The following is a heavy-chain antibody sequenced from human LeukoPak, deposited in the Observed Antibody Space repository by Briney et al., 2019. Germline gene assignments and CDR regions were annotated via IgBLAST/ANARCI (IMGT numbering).Heavy chain of an antibody. D-gene: IGHD7-27*01. CDR1: GYTFTSYD. CDR3: ARGPPNWGYDY. CDR2: MSPNSGDT. J-gene: IGHJ4*02. V-gene: IGHV1-8*01. Sequence: ASVKVSCKASGYTFTSYDFNWVRQATGQRPEWMGWMSPNSGDTGYAQKFQDRATMTRNTSISTAYMELSSLRSDDTAVYYCARGPPNWGYDYWGPGTLVTVSS.